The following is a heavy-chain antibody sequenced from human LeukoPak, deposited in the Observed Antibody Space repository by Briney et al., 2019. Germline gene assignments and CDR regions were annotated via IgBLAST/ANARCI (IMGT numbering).Heavy chain of an antibody. CDR1: GFTFSSYA. J-gene: IGHJ4*02. CDR2: ISGSGGST. Sequence: GGSLRLSCAASGFTFSSYAMSWVRQAPGKGLEWVSAISGSGGSTYYADSVKGRFTISRDNSKNTLYLQMNSLKAEDTAVYYCASNPIYGDPPGVDYWGQGTLVTVSS. D-gene: IGHD4-17*01. CDR3: ASNPIYGDPPGVDY. V-gene: IGHV3-23*01.